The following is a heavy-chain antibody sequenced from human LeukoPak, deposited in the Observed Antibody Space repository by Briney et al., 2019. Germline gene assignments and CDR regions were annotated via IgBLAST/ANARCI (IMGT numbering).Heavy chain of an antibody. J-gene: IGHJ4*02. V-gene: IGHV3-21*01. Sequence: GGSLRLSCAACGFTFSCYAMNWVRQAPGKGLEWVSSISRGSDHIFYAYSMKGRFTISRDNAKNSLYLQMNSLGAEDTAVYYCARPYDTRGYFPDYWGQGTLVTVSS. D-gene: IGHD3-22*01. CDR1: GFTFSCYA. CDR2: ISRGSDHI. CDR3: ARPYDTRGYFPDY.